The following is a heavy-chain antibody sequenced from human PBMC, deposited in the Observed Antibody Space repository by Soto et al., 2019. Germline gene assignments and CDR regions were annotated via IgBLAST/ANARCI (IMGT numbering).Heavy chain of an antibody. J-gene: IGHJ6*02. V-gene: IGHV4-59*01. D-gene: IGHD6-13*01. Sequence: SETLSLTCTVSGGSISSYYWSWIRQPPGKGLEWIGYIYYSGSTNYNPSLKSRVTISVDTSKSQFSLKLSSVTAADTAVYYCARTAADYYYYYGMDVWGQGTTVTVSS. CDR1: GGSISSYY. CDR3: ARTAADYYYYYGMDV. CDR2: IYYSGST.